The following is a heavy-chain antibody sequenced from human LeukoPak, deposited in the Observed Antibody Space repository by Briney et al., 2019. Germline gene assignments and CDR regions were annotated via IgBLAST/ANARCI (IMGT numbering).Heavy chain of an antibody. V-gene: IGHV3-7*01. CDR2: ISDDGSEK. D-gene: IGHD6-19*01. CDR3: ARGGLGYSSGWYLDYYYYMDV. Sequence: GGSLRLSCAASGFTFRTYWMSWVRQAPGKGLEWVANISDDGSEKYYVDSMEGRFTISRDNAKNSLYLQMNSLRAEDTAVYYCARGGLGYSSGWYLDYYYYMDVWGKGTTVTVSS. J-gene: IGHJ6*03. CDR1: GFTFRTYW.